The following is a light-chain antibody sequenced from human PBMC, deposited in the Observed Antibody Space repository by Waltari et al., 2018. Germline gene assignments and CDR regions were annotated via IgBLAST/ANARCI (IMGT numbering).Light chain of an antibody. Sequence: EIVLTQSPGTLSLSPGERVTLSCRVSQSVSRSLAWYHQKPGQAPRLLIYAASSRATGIPGRVSVSGSGTDFSLTISRLEPEDFAVYYCQHYVRLPATFGQGTKVEI. V-gene: IGKV3-20*01. J-gene: IGKJ1*01. CDR2: AAS. CDR1: QSVSRS. CDR3: QHYVRLPAT.